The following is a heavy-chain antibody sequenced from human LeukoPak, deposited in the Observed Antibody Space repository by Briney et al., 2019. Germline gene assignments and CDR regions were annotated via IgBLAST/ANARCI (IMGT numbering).Heavy chain of an antibody. CDR2: IVPSGATS. Sequence: GGSLRLSCGASGFIFSDYGMNWVRQAPGKGLEWVSGIVPSGATSYYADSVKGRFTISRDNSKNTVSLQVNSLRVEDTALYYCVRDRDWGAFDPWGQGTPVTVPS. CDR3: VRDRDWGAFDP. V-gene: IGHV3-23*01. D-gene: IGHD3-16*01. J-gene: IGHJ5*02. CDR1: GFIFSDYG.